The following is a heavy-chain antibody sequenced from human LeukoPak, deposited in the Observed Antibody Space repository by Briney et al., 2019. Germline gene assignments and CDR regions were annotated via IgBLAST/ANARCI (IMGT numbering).Heavy chain of an antibody. V-gene: IGHV1-18*01. CDR3: ASSGNITIFGVVIEYYYYYGMDV. CDR2: ISAYNGNT. D-gene: IGHD3-3*01. CDR1: GYTFTSYG. J-gene: IGHJ6*02. Sequence: ASVKVSCKASGYTFTSYGISWVRQAPGQGLGWMGWISAYNGNTNYAQKLQGRVTITADESTSTAYMELSSLRSEDTAVYYCASSGNITIFGVVIEYYYYYGMDVWGQGTTVTVSS.